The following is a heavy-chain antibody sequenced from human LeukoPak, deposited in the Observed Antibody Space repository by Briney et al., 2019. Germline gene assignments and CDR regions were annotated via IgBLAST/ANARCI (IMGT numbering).Heavy chain of an antibody. D-gene: IGHD3-22*01. CDR1: GFTFSSYE. CDR2: ISSSGSTI. Sequence: GGSLRLSCAASGFTFSSYEMNWVRQAPGKGLEWVSYISSSGSTIYYADSVKGRFTISRDNSKNTLYLQMNSLRAEDTAVYYCAKEVVVITTQGAFDIWGQGTMVTVSS. J-gene: IGHJ3*02. V-gene: IGHV3-48*03. CDR3: AKEVVVITTQGAFDI.